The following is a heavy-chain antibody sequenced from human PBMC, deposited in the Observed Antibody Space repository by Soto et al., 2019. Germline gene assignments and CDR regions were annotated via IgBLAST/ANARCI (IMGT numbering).Heavy chain of an antibody. V-gene: IGHV4-39*01. CDR3: ARPLVVVVSTRGFRWFDP. CDR1: GDSISSSTYY. Sequence: SETLSLTCTVSGDSISSSTYYWGWIRQPPGKGLEWIGSIFYSGNTYYNPSLKSRVTMSVDTSKNQFSLKLSSVTAADTAVYYCARPLVVVVSTRGFRWFDPWGQGTLVTVSS. CDR2: IFYSGNT. J-gene: IGHJ5*02. D-gene: IGHD2-15*01.